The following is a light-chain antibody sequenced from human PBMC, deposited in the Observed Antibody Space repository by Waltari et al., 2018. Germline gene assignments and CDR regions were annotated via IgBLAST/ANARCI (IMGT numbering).Light chain of an antibody. CDR3: QSYDSSLSDVV. CDR1: SSNFGSGYN. CDR2: DNN. Sequence: QSVLTQPPSVSGAPGPRVTISCTGSSSNFGSGYNVPWYQQLPGTAPKLLIYDNNNRPSGVPDRFSGSKSGTSASLAITGLQAEDEADYYCQSYDSSLSDVVFGGGTKLTVL. V-gene: IGLV1-40*01. J-gene: IGLJ2*01.